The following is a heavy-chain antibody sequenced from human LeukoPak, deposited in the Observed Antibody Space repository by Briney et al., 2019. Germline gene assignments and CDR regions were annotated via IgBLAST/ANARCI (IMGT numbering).Heavy chain of an antibody. CDR1: GFTFSNYG. J-gene: IGHJ4*02. Sequence: PGGSLRLSCAASGFTFSNYGIHWVRQAPGKGLEWVAFIRYDGSNKYCVDSVKGRFTISRDNSKNTLYLQVNSLRGEDTAVYYCARGFGYFDYWGQGTLVTVSS. V-gene: IGHV3-30*02. D-gene: IGHD3-3*01. CDR2: IRYDGSNK. CDR3: ARGFGYFDY.